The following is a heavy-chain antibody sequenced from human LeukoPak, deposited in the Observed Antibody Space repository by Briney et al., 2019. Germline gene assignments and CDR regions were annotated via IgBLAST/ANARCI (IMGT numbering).Heavy chain of an antibody. CDR1: GYTFTSYG. J-gene: IGHJ6*02. V-gene: IGHV1-18*01. Sequence: ASVKVSYKASGYTFTSYGISWVRQAPGQGLEWMGWISAYNGNTNYAQKFQGRVTMTTDTSTSTAYMELRSLRSDDTAVYYCARDAFLGYSSGWYWFGMDVWGQGTTVTVSS. CDR2: ISAYNGNT. CDR3: ARDAFLGYSSGWYWFGMDV. D-gene: IGHD6-19*01.